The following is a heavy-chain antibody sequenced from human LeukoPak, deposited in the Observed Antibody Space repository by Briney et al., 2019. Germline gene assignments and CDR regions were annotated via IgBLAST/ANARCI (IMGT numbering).Heavy chain of an antibody. Sequence: GGSLTLSCAASGFTFSGSAMHWVRQASGKGLEWVGRIRSKANSYATAYAASVKGRFTISRDDSKNTAYLQMNSLKTEDTAVYYCTRSNYSNKPWLIYHYYYYMDVWGKGTTVTVSS. CDR3: TRSNYSNKPWLIYHYYYYMDV. D-gene: IGHD4-11*01. CDR1: GFTFSGSA. V-gene: IGHV3-73*01. J-gene: IGHJ6*03. CDR2: IRSKANSYAT.